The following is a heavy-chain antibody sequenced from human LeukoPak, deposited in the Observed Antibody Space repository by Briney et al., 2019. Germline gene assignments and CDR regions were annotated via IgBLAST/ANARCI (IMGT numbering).Heavy chain of an antibody. CDR1: GFTFSSYG. V-gene: IGHV3-48*04. J-gene: IGHJ3*02. CDR3: ARDRPYPNLWFGEVVAFDI. CDR2: ISSSGSTI. Sequence: PGGSLRLSCAASGFTFSSYGMHWVRQAPGKGLEWVSYISSSGSTIYYADSVKGRFTISRDNAKNSLYLQMNSLRAEDTAVYYCARDRPYPNLWFGEVVAFDIWGQGTMVTVSS. D-gene: IGHD3-10*01.